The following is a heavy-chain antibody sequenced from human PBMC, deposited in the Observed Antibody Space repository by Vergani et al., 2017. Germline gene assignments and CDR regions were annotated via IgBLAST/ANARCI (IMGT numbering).Heavy chain of an antibody. Sequence: EVQLLESGGNLIQPGGSLRLSCGASGFTFSSYAMTWVRLAPGKGLQWVSAISGSGGNTFYTDPVKGRFTISRDNSKDTLYLQMNSLRVEDTAMYYCAKARDPNCRGGNCYSYYYGLDLWGQGTTVTVSS. D-gene: IGHD2-15*01. V-gene: IGHV3-23*01. CDR2: ISGSGGNT. CDR1: GFTFSSYA. CDR3: AKARDPNCRGGNCYSYYYGLDL. J-gene: IGHJ6*02.